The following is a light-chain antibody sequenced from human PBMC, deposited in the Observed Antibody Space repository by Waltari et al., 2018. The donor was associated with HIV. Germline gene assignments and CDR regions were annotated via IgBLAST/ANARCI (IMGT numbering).Light chain of an antibody. CDR3: AAWDDSLNAVV. CDR1: SSTIGSNT. V-gene: IGLV1-44*01. J-gene: IGLJ2*01. Sequence: QSVLTQPPSASGTPGQRVTISCSGSSSTIGSNTVNWYQQLPGPAPKLLIYSNNQRPSGVPDRFSGSKSGTSASLAISGLQSEDEADYYCAAWDDSLNAVVFGGGTKLTVL. CDR2: SNN.